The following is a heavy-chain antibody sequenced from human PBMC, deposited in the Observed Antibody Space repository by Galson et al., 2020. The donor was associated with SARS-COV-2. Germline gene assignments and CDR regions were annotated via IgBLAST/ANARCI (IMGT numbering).Heavy chain of an antibody. CDR3: AKARVPAAVKWFDP. V-gene: IGHV3-30-3*02. Sequence: KGLEWVTLITYNGRNQYNADSVKGRFTTSRDNSKNTLYLQMSNLRVEDTAVYYCAKARVPAAVKWFDPWGQGTLVTVSS. D-gene: IGHD2-2*01. CDR2: ITYNGRNQ. J-gene: IGHJ5*02.